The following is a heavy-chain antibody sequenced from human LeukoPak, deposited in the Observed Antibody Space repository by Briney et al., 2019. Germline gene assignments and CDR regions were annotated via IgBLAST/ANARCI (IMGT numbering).Heavy chain of an antibody. D-gene: IGHD2-15*01. CDR3: ARVRGSYYYYGMDV. CDR1: GYTFSSYD. CDR2: MNPNSGNT. V-gene: IGHV1-8*01. J-gene: IGHJ6*02. Sequence: ASVKVSCKASGYTFSSYDINWVRRATGQGLEWLGWMNPNSGNTGYAQKFQGRVTMTRNTSISTAYMELSSLRAEDTAVYYCARVRGSYYYYGMDVWGQGTTVTVSS.